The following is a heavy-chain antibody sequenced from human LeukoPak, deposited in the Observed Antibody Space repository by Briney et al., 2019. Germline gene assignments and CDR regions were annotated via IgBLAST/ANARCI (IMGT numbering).Heavy chain of an antibody. V-gene: IGHV1-46*01. Sequence: ASVKVSCKASGYTFTSYDINWVRQATGQGLEWMGIINPSGGSTSYAQKFRGRVTMTRDMSTSTVYMELSSLRSEDTAVYYCARDPDYGDYYYYYMDVWGKGTTVTVSS. CDR2: INPSGGST. CDR1: GYTFTSYD. D-gene: IGHD4-17*01. J-gene: IGHJ6*03. CDR3: ARDPDYGDYYYYYMDV.